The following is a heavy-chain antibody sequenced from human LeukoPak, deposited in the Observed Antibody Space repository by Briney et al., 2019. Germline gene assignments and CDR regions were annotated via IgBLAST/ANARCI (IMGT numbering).Heavy chain of an antibody. D-gene: IGHD3-10*01. CDR1: GDSISGYY. CDR3: ARGRKGGSAL. CDR2: MYYSGST. Sequence: PSETLSLTCTVSGDSISGYYWGWIRQPPGKGLEWIGSMYYSGSTYYNPSLKSRVTISVDTSKNQFSLKLSSVTAADTAVYYCARGRKGGSALWGQGTLVTVSS. J-gene: IGHJ4*02. V-gene: IGHV4-39*07.